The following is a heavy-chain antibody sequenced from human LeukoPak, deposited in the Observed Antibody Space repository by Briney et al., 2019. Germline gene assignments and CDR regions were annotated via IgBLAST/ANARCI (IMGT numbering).Heavy chain of an antibody. J-gene: IGHJ4*02. CDR2: ISSSSNYI. CDR1: GLTFSSYS. Sequence: PGGSLRLSCAASGLTFSSYSMNWVRKAPGKGLEWVSSISSSSNYIYYADSVKGRFTISRDNAKNSLYLQMNSLRAEDTAVYYCVRVPHAMVRGVIITEFYFDYWGQGTLVTVSS. CDR3: VRVPHAMVRGVIITEFYFDY. D-gene: IGHD3-10*01. V-gene: IGHV3-21*01.